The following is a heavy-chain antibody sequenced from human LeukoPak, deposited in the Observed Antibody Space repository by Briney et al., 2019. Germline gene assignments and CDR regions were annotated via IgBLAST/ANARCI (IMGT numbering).Heavy chain of an antibody. D-gene: IGHD3-10*02. V-gene: IGHV3-30*04. CDR3: ARGTMFPYYFDY. Sequence: PGRSLRLSCAASGFTFSSYAMHWVRQAPGKGLEWVAVISYAGSNKYYADSVKGRFTISRDNSKNTVYLQMNSLRAEDTAVYYCARGTMFPYYFDYWGQGTLVTVSS. J-gene: IGHJ4*02. CDR1: GFTFSSYA. CDR2: ISYAGSNK.